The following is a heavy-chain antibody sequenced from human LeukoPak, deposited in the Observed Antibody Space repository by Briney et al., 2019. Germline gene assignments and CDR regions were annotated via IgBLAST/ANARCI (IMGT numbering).Heavy chain of an antibody. V-gene: IGHV3-48*03. J-gene: IGHJ5*02. CDR3: ARDGSGWFDH. D-gene: IGHD6-25*01. CDR1: GFTLSSYE. Sequence: GGSLRLSCAASGFTLSSYEMNWVRLAPGKGLEWISYISRTGNSIYYADSVKGRFTISRDNAKNSLYLQMNSLRAEDTAVYYCARDGSGWFDHWGQGTLVTVSS. CDR2: ISRTGNSI.